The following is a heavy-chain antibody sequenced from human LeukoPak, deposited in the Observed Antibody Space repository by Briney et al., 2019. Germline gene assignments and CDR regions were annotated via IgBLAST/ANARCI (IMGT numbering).Heavy chain of an antibody. Sequence: GSLRLSCAASGFTFSSYEMNWVRQAPGKGLEWVSYISSSGSTIYYADSVKGRFTISRDNAKNSLYLQMNSLRAEDTAVYYCARAHYYYGSGSYYIPPYYYYYYMDVWGKGTTVTISS. CDR1: GFTFSSYE. V-gene: IGHV3-48*03. CDR3: ARAHYYYGSGSYYIPPYYYYYYMDV. CDR2: ISSSGSTI. D-gene: IGHD3-10*01. J-gene: IGHJ6*03.